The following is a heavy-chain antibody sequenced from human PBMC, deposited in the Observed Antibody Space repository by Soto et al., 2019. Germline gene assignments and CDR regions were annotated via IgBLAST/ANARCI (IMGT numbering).Heavy chain of an antibody. Sequence: QVQLVQSGAEVKKPGSSVKVSCKASGLIFSSYAISWVRQAPGQGLEWVGGILPIFGTTNYAQRFKGRVTITAVTSTTTTYLDLSSLRSEDTAVYFCVRGAHYDISTGKGYYCPGMDVWGQGTTVTVSS. J-gene: IGHJ6*02. D-gene: IGHD3-9*01. V-gene: IGHV1-69*06. CDR3: VRGAHYDISTGKGYYCPGMDV. CDR2: ILPIFGTT. CDR1: GLIFSSYA.